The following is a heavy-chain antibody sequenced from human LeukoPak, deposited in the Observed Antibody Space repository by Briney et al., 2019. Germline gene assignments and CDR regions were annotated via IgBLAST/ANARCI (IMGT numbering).Heavy chain of an antibody. D-gene: IGHD2/OR15-2a*01. CDR3: AKEGSFQFYNGMDV. CDR1: GFAFSTYG. J-gene: IGHJ6*02. CDR2: ICDDGMNR. V-gene: IGHV3-33*06. Sequence: PGRSLRLACAASGFAFSTYGMHWVRQAPGKGLEWVAVICDDGMNRYYADSVQGRFTISRDNSKNTVFLDVHSLRADDTALYYCAKEGSFQFYNGMDVWGQGTTVTVSS.